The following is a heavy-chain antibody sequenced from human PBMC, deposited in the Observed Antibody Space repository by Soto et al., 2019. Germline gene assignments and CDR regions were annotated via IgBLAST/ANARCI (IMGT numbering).Heavy chain of an antibody. CDR3: ARKQNDFWTGYRLAFDI. J-gene: IGHJ3*02. CDR1: GFTFSSYW. CDR2: IKQDGSEK. V-gene: IGHV3-7*01. Sequence: GGTLRLTCAASGFTFSSYWMSWVRQAPGKGLEWVANIKQDGSEKYYVDSVKGRFTIARDNAKNSLYLKINSLAAENTAVYYFARKQNDFWTGYRLAFDICGQGPMVTVSS. D-gene: IGHD3-3*01.